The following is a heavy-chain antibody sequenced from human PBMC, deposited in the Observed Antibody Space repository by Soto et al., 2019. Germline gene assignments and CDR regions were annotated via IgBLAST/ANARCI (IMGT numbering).Heavy chain of an antibody. CDR1: GFTFSSYE. J-gene: IGHJ5*02. Sequence: GGSLRLSCAASGFTFSSYEMNWVRQAPGKGLEWVSYISSSGSTIYYADSVKGRFTISRDNAKNSLYLQMNSLRAEDTAVYYCAKGQSTYYDFWSRYYDWFDPWGQGTLVTVSS. CDR3: AKGQSTYYDFWSRYYDWFDP. D-gene: IGHD3-3*01. CDR2: ISSSGSTI. V-gene: IGHV3-48*03.